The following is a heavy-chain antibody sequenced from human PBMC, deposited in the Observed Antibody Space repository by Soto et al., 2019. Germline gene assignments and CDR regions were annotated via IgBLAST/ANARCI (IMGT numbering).Heavy chain of an antibody. CDR2: IMPVFPTP. V-gene: IGHV1-69*12. CDR3: ARDKDRQQLGGNYYYIMDV. Sequence: QVQLVQSGAEVKKPGSSVKVSCKTSGGTFRTSAISWVRQAPGHGLEWMGGIMPVFPTPDYAQKFQGRVTMNADESTSTAYMELSRLGSEDTAVYSCARDKDRQQLGGNYYYIMDVWGQGTTVTVSS. D-gene: IGHD3-3*02. CDR1: GGTFRTSA. J-gene: IGHJ6*02.